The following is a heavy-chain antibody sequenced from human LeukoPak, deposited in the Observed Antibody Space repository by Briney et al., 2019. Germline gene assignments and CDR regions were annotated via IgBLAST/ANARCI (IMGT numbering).Heavy chain of an antibody. CDR2: INHRGRT. CDR1: GVSFTNYY. CDR3: ARRRINLGRGVSSSYFDY. D-gene: IGHD3-10*01. V-gene: IGHV4-34*01. Sequence: SETLSLTCAVYGVSFTNYYWTWIRQPPGKGLEWIGEINHRGRTNYNPSLKSRITISVDTSKNHFYLKLSSVTAADTAVYYCARRRINLGRGVSSSYFDYWGQGTLVPVSS. J-gene: IGHJ4*02.